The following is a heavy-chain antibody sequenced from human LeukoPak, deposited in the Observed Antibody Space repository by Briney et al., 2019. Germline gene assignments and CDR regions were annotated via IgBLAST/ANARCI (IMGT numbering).Heavy chain of an antibody. Sequence: SETLSLTCTVSGGSISSSGYYWGWIRQPPGKGLEWIGEIYPSGSTNYNPSLKSRVTISVDKSKNQFSLNLNSVTAADTAVYHCARNGAYCIDYWGQGTLVTVSS. J-gene: IGHJ4*02. CDR2: IYPSGST. CDR3: ARNGAYCIDY. V-gene: IGHV4-39*07. D-gene: IGHD2-8*01. CDR1: GGSISSSGYY.